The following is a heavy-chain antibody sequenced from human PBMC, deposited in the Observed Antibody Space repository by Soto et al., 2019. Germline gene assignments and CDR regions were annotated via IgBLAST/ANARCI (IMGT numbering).Heavy chain of an antibody. CDR1: GGSFSGYY. Sequence: PSETLSLTCAVYGGSFSGYYWSWIRQPPGKGLEWIGEINHSGSTNYNPSLKSRVTISVDTSKNQFSLKLSSVTAADTAVYYCARGPGIAVAGTYVRYWGQGTLVTVSS. CDR2: INHSGST. CDR3: ARGPGIAVAGTYVRY. D-gene: IGHD6-19*01. J-gene: IGHJ4*02. V-gene: IGHV4-34*01.